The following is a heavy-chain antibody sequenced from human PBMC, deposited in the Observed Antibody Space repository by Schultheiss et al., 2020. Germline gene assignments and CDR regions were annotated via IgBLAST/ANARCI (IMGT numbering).Heavy chain of an antibody. Sequence: ASVKVSFKVSGSTLTELSMHWVRQAPGKGLEWMGIINPNSGGTNYAQKFQGWVTMTRDTSISTAYMELSRLRSDDTAVYYCARARARILYSDYFDYWGQGTLVTVSS. V-gene: IGHV1-2*04. D-gene: IGHD2-8*01. CDR2: INPNSGGT. CDR3: ARARARILYSDYFDY. CDR1: GSTLTELS. J-gene: IGHJ4*02.